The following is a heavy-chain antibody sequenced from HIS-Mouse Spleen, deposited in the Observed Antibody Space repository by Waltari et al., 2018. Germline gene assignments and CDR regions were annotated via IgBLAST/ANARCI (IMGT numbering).Heavy chain of an antibody. D-gene: IGHD7-27*01. CDR2: IYYSGIT. J-gene: IGHJ4*02. V-gene: IGHV4-59*01. CDR1: GGSISSYY. CDR3: ARVRRLTGDRGYFDY. Sequence: QVQLQESGPGLVKPSETLSLTCTVSGGSISSYYWSWIRQPPGKGLEWIGYIYYSGITNYNPSLKSRVTISVDTSKNQFSLKLSSVTAADTAVYYCARVRRLTGDRGYFDYWGQGTLVTVSS.